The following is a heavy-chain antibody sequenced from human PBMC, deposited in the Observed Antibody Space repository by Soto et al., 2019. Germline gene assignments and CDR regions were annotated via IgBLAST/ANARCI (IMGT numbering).Heavy chain of an antibody. CDR3: ASPPGPPASSGMDV. CDR2: ISSGGVS. CDR1: EFTVSDNY. D-gene: IGHD2-8*02. V-gene: IGHV3-53*01. J-gene: IGHJ6*02. Sequence: PGGSLRLSCAASEFTVSDNYINWVRQAPGKGLGWVAVISSGGVSYYADSVKGRFTISRDNSRNTVYLQMNSLRAEDTAVYYCASPPGPPASSGMDVWGQGTTVTVSS.